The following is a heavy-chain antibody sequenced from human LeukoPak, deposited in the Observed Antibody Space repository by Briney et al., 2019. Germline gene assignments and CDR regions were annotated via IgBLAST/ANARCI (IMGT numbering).Heavy chain of an antibody. D-gene: IGHD5-18*01. CDR1: GFTLSDHY. V-gene: IGHV3-72*01. Sequence: PGGSLRLSCVASGFTLSDHYMEWVRQAPGKGLEWVGRIRNRAKTYSTEYGASVKGRFIISRHDAENSLFLQMNSLKTEDTAVYYCARPHGEGGHTYGFDLWGQGTLVTVSS. CDR2: IRNRAKTYST. J-gene: IGHJ4*02. CDR3: ARPHGEGGHTYGFDL.